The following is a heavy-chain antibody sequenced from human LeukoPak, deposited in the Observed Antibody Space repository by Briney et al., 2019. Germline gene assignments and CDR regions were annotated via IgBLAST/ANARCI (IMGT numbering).Heavy chain of an antibody. J-gene: IGHJ4*02. CDR1: GLTLSPYW. CDR3: VRDSNLSFDY. V-gene: IGHV3-74*01. Sequence: GGSLRLSCAASGLTLSPYWMHWVRQAPGKGLVWVSHISTDGIVTTYADSVKGRFTISRDNAKSTLYLQMNSLRAEDTAVYYCVRDSNLSFDYWGQGSLVTVSS. CDR2: ISTDGIVT. D-gene: IGHD1-14*01.